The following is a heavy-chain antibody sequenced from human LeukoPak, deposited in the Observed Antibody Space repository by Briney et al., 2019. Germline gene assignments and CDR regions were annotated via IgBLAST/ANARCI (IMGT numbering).Heavy chain of an antibody. D-gene: IGHD3-22*01. J-gene: IGHJ4*02. CDR1: GFTFSIYW. CDR3: ARQSYYYDSSGYYHDY. V-gene: IGHV3-74*01. CDR2: INSDGSST. Sequence: GGSLRLSCAVSGFTFSIYWMHWVRQAPGKGLVWVSRINSDGSSTTYADSVKGRFTISRDNAKNTLYLQVNSLRAEDTAVYYCARQSYYYDSSGYYHDYWGQGTLVTVSS.